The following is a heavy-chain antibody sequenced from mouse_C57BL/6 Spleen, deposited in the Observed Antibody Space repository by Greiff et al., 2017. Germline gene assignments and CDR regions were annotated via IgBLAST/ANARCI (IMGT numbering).Heavy chain of an antibody. J-gene: IGHJ4*01. D-gene: IGHD1-1*01. CDR1: GYTFTDYY. CDR2: INPNNGGT. CDR3: ARDQSRGGYYAMDY. V-gene: IGHV1-26*01. Sequence: VQLQQSGPELVKPGASVKISCKASGYTFTDYYMNWVKQSHGKGLEWIGDINPNNGGTSYNQKFKGKATLTVDKSSSTAYMELRSLTSEDSAVYYCARDQSRGGYYAMDYWGQGTSVTVSS.